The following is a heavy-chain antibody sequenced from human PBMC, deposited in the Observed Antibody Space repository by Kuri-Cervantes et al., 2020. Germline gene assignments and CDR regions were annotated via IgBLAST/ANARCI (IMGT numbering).Heavy chain of an antibody. J-gene: IGHJ5*02. V-gene: IGHV3-23*01. CDR1: GFTFSSYA. CDR3: AKDLVYRVVRGGVDP. CDR2: ISGNGETT. Sequence: LSLTCAASGFTFSSYAMSWVRQAPGKGLEWVSVISGNGETTYYADSVKGRFTISRDNSKNTLYLQMNSLRAEDTAVYYCAKDLVYRVVRGGVDPWGQGTLVTVSS. D-gene: IGHD2/OR15-2a*01.